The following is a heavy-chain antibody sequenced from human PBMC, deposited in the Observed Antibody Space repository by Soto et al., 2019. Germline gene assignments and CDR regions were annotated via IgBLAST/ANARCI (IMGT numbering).Heavy chain of an antibody. V-gene: IGHV1-69*12. CDR2: IIPIFGTA. CDR3: GRKEGQLWLSDWFDP. D-gene: IGHD5-18*01. J-gene: IGHJ5*02. CDR1: GGTFSSYA. Sequence: QVQLVQSGAEVKKPGSSVKVSCKASGGTFSSYAISWVRQAPGQGLEWMGGIIPIFGTANYAQKFQGRVTITADESTSTAYMELSSLRSEETAVYYGGRKEGQLWLSDWFDPWGQGTLVTVSS.